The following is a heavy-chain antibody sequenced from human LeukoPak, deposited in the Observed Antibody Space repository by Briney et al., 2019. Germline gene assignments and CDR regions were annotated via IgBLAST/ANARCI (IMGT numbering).Heavy chain of an antibody. CDR2: IYYSGST. V-gene: IGHV4-59*01. CDR3: ASYDSSGTLSGYFDY. Sequence: TSETLSLTCTVSGGSISSYYWSWIRQPPGKGLEWIGYIYYSGSTNYNPSLKSRVTISVDTSKNQFSLKLSSVTAADTAVYYCASYDSSGTLSGYFDYWGQGTLVTVSS. D-gene: IGHD3-22*01. CDR1: GGSISSYY. J-gene: IGHJ4*02.